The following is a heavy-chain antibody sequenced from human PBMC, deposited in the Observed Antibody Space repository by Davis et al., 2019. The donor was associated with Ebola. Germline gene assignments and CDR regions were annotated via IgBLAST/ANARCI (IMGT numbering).Heavy chain of an antibody. D-gene: IGHD2-15*01. CDR3: ARGGGCSGGSCWYADY. CDR2: IATSAT. CDR1: GFDFSYHR. V-gene: IGHV3-48*02. Sequence: PSETLSLTCAASGFDFSYHRMNWVRQVPGKGLEWLSYIATSATDYADSVKGRFTISRDNAQNSLYLQMNNLRDEDTAVYYCARGGGCSGGSCWYADYWGQGTLVTVSS. J-gene: IGHJ4*02.